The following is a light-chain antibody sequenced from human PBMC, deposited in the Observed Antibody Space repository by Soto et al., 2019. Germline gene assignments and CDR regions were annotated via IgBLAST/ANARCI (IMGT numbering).Light chain of an antibody. V-gene: IGLV2-11*01. CDR1: SSVVGGYIF. CDR2: DVT. CDR3: CSYAGSYTYV. J-gene: IGLJ1*01. Sequence: QSALTQPRSVSGSPGQSVTISCTGTSSVVGGYIFVSWYQQHPGEAPKLMIYDVTKRPSGVPDRFSGSKSGNTASLTISGLQAEDEADYYCCSYAGSYTYVFGTGTKVTV.